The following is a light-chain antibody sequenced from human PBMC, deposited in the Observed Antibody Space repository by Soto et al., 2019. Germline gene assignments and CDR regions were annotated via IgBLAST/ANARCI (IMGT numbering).Light chain of an antibody. CDR1: QSISSY. J-gene: IGKJ5*01. CDR3: QQSYSTLSIT. Sequence: DIQMTQSPSSLSASVGDRVTITCRASQSISSYLNWYQQKPGKARKLLIYAASSLQSGVPSRFSGSGSATDFTLTISSLQPEELATYHCQQSYSTLSITFGQGTRLEIK. V-gene: IGKV1-39*01. CDR2: AAS.